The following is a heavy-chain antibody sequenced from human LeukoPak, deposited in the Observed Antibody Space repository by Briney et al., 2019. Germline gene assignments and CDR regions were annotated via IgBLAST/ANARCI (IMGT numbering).Heavy chain of an antibody. CDR3: ARARGYCSSTSCWFDL. CDR2: ISAYNGNT. D-gene: IGHD2-2*01. Sequence: ASVKVSCKASGYTFTSCGISWVRQAPGQGLEWMGWISAYNGNTNYAQKLQGRVTMTTDTSTSTAYMELRSLRSDDTAVYYCARARGYCSSTSCWFDLWGRGTLVTVSS. CDR1: GYTFTSCG. V-gene: IGHV1-18*01. J-gene: IGHJ2*01.